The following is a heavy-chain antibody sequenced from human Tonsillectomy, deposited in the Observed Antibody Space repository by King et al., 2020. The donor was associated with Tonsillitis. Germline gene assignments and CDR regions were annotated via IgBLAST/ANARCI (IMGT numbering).Heavy chain of an antibody. CDR3: AKGNDFCTASHLPGQPYYYAMDV. CDR2: ISSSSDTI. D-gene: IGHD3/OR15-3a*01. J-gene: IGHJ6*02. Sequence: VQLVESGGGLVQPGGSLRLSCAASGFTFSSYSMNWVRQAPGKGLEWVSYISSSSDTIYYADSVKGRFTISRDNAKNSLSLQMNSLRDEDTAVYYCAKGNDFCTASHLPGQPYYYAMDVWGQGTTVTVSS. CDR1: GFTFSSYS. V-gene: IGHV3-48*02.